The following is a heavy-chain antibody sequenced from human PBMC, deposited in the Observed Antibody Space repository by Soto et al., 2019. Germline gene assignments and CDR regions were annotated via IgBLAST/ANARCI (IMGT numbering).Heavy chain of an antibody. V-gene: IGHV3-33*01. CDR1: GFTFSSYG. D-gene: IGHD2-15*01. Sequence: GALRLSCAASGFTFSSYGMHWVRQAPGKGLEWVAVIWYDGSNKYYADSVKGRFTISRDNSKNTLYLQMNSLRAEDTAVYYCARDTVGYCSGGSCYGPLDYWGQGTLVTVSS. CDR2: IWYDGSNK. CDR3: ARDTVGYCSGGSCYGPLDY. J-gene: IGHJ4*02.